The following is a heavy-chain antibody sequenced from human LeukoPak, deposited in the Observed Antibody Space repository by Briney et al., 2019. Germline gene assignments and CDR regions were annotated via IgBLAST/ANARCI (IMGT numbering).Heavy chain of an antibody. CDR2: IDSDGSGT. CDR3: VRDKGMVTAMGYSYYYAMDV. D-gene: IGHD2-21*02. Sequence: GWSLRLSCAASGFTFSNYWMHWVRQVPGKGLVWVSRIDSDGSGTVHAASVKGRFTISRDNAKNMLYLQMNSLRAEDTAVYYCVRDKGMVTAMGYSYYYAMDVWGQGTTVTVSS. V-gene: IGHV3-74*01. CDR1: GFTFSNYW. J-gene: IGHJ6*02.